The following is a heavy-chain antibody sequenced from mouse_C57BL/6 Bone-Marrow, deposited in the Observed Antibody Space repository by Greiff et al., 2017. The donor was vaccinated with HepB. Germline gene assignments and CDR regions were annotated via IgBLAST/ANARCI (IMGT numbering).Heavy chain of an antibody. CDR1: GYTFTSYW. J-gene: IGHJ4*01. D-gene: IGHD2-4*01. V-gene: IGHV1-69*01. CDR3: ARRWDYDVAYYAMDY. CDR2: IDPSDSYT. Sequence: QVQLQQPGAELVMPGASVKLSCKASGYTFTSYWMPWVKQRPGQGLEWIGEIDPSDSYTNYNQKFKGKSTLTVDKSSSTAYMQLSSLTSEDSAIYYCARRWDYDVAYYAMDYWGQGTSVTVSS.